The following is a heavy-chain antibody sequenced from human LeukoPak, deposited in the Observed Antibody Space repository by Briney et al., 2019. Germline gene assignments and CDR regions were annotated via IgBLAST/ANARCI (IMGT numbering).Heavy chain of an antibody. CDR2: MNPNSGNT. V-gene: IGHV1-8*01. Sequence: ASVKVSCKASGYTFTSYDINWVRQATGQGLEWMGWMNPNSGNTGYAQKFQGRVTMTRNISISTAYMELSSLRSEDTAVYYCARGPRYCSSTSCSYYFDYWGQGTLVTVSS. D-gene: IGHD2-2*01. CDR1: GYTFTSYD. J-gene: IGHJ4*02. CDR3: ARGPRYCSSTSCSYYFDY.